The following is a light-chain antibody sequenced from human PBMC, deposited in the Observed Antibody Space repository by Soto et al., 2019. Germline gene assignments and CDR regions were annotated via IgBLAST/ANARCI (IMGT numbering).Light chain of an antibody. CDR1: QSVSSN. V-gene: IGKV3-20*01. J-gene: IGKJ1*01. CDR3: EQYGSSPRT. Sequence: ESVLTQPPGTLSLSAGERATLSCRASQSVSSNLAWYQQKPGQAPRLLIYGVSSRATGIPDRFSGSGSGTDFTLTISRLEPEDFAVYYCEQYGSSPRTFGQGTKVDI. CDR2: GVS.